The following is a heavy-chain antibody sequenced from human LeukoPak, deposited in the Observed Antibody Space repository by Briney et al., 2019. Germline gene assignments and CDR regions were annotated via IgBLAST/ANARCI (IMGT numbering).Heavy chain of an antibody. J-gene: IGHJ4*02. D-gene: IGHD3-10*01. CDR1: GFTFSSYA. CDR3: AKGYYGSGSYGWFDY. CDR2: ISGSGGRT. Sequence: PGGSLRLSCAASGFTFSSYAMSWVRQAPGKGLEWVSSISGSGGRTYYADSVKGRFTISRDNSKNTLFLHMNSLRAEDTAVYSCAKGYYGSGSYGWFDYWGQGTLVTVSS. V-gene: IGHV3-23*01.